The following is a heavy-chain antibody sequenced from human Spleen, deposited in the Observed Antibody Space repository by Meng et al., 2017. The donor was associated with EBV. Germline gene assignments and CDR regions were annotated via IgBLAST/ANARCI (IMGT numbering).Heavy chain of an antibody. J-gene: IGHJ4*02. Sequence: VGLQGAGPGRVKPSGTLSLTCVVSGGSISSSNWWTWVRQPPGKGLEWIGYIYNSGSTNYNPSLKSRVTISVDTSKNQFSLTLSSVTAADTAVYYCAREHEVGVASWVDYWGQGALVTVSS. CDR1: GGSISSSNW. D-gene: IGHD1-26*01. V-gene: IGHV4-4*02. CDR3: AREHEVGVASWVDY. CDR2: IYNSGST.